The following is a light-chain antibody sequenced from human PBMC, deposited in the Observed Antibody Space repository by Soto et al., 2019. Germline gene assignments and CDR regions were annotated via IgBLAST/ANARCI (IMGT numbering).Light chain of an antibody. CDR3: QQYNSYSGT. CDR2: KAS. Sequence: DIQMTQSPSTLSASVGDRVTITCLASQSISSWLAWYQQKPGKAPKLLIYKASSLESGVPSRFRGSGSGTEFTLTISSLQPDDFATYYCQQYNSYSGTFGKGTKVDI. V-gene: IGKV1-5*03. CDR1: QSISSW. J-gene: IGKJ1*01.